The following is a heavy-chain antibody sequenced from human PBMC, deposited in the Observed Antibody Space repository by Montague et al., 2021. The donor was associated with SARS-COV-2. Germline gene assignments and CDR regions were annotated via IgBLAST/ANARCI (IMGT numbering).Heavy chain of an antibody. D-gene: IGHD3-10*01. V-gene: IGHV4-39*01. J-gene: IGHJ4*02. CDR3: ARQGAIQWFGEFVAFDY. Sequence: SETLSLTCAVSGDSIRCSHFSWGWIPPSPGEGLDWIVNIYFTGTTSFNPSLRSRVTISVETSKRQFSLKLTSVTAADTAVYYCARQGAIQWFGEFVAFDYWGQGILVTVSS. CDR2: IYFTGTT. CDR1: GDSIRCSHFS.